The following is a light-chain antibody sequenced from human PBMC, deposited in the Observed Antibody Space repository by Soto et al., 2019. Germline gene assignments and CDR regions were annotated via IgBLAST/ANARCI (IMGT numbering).Light chain of an antibody. CDR2: YAS. CDR3: QQYKGWPTT. J-gene: IGKJ1*01. V-gene: IGKV3-15*01. CDR1: QSVGTT. Sequence: EIVMTQSPATLSVSPGERVTLSCRASQSVGTTIAWYQQKSGQAPRLLIYYASTRATGVPARFSASGSGTDFTLTITSLQSDDFGIYYCQQYKGWPTTFGQGTKVDIK.